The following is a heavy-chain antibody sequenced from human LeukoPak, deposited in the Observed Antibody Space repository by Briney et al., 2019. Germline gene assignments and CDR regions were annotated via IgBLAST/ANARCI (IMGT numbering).Heavy chain of an antibody. J-gene: IGHJ6*03. CDR2: ISYDGSNK. Sequence: GGSLRLSCAASGFTFSSYAMHWVRQAPGKGLEWVAVISYDGSNKYYADSVKGRFTISRDNAKNSLYLQMNSLRAEDTAVYFCARVTVVTTIYYYYYMDVWGKGTTVTVSS. V-gene: IGHV3-30-3*01. D-gene: IGHD3-3*01. CDR3: ARVTVVTTIYYYYYMDV. CDR1: GFTFSSYA.